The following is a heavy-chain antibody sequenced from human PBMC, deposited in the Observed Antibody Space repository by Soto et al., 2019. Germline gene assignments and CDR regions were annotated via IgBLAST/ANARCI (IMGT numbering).Heavy chain of an antibody. V-gene: IGHV3-33*01. CDR3: ARGNGHNSGTFDY. CDR2: IWYDGSNK. CDR1: GFTFSTYG. D-gene: IGHD6-19*01. J-gene: IGHJ4*02. Sequence: QVQLVESGGGVVQPGRSLRLSCAASGFTFSTYGMHWVRQAPGKGLEWGAVIWYDGSNKYYADSVKGRFTISRDNSKNTLYLQVNSLRAEDTAVYYCARGNGHNSGTFDYWGPGTLVTVSS.